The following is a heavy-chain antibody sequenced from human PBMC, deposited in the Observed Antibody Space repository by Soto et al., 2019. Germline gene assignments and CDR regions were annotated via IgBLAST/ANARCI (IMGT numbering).Heavy chain of an antibody. CDR1: GASIFTNNC. CDR2: VYHSGTT. CDR3: AVPGRGDFDY. J-gene: IGHJ4*02. Sequence: SETLSLTCAVSGASIFTNNCWSLVRQPPGKGLEWIGEVYHSGTTNCNPSLKSRVTISIDKSKNQFSLTLTSMTAADTALYYCAVPGRGDFDYWSQGTLVTVSS. V-gene: IGHV4-4*02. D-gene: IGHD5-12*01.